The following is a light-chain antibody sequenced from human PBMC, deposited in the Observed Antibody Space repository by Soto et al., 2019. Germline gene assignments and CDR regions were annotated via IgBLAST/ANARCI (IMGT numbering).Light chain of an antibody. Sequence: VLTQSLGALSLYQGERATLSCRASQSVGGSYVGWYQQKPGQAPRLLIYGASARATGIPAKFSGSGSGTEFTLTISSLQSEDFAVYYCQQYNKWPPLTFGGGTKVDI. V-gene: IGKV3D-15*01. CDR3: QQYNKWPPLT. CDR2: GAS. CDR1: QSVGGS. J-gene: IGKJ4*01.